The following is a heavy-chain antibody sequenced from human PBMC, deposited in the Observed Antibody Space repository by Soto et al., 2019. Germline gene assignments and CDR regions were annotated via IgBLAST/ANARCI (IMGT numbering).Heavy chain of an antibody. CDR2: IHNSGSI. D-gene: IGHD1-26*01. CDR3: TRGLDRAKLGY. Sequence: SETLSLTCTVSDGSIDSGSYYRSWVRQYPGKGLEWIGSIHNSGSIYYSKSLRSRLTMSADTSKNQFSLKLSSVTVADMAVYYCTRGLDRAKLGYWGQGIQVTVSS. CDR1: DGSIDSGSYY. J-gene: IGHJ4*02. V-gene: IGHV4-31*03.